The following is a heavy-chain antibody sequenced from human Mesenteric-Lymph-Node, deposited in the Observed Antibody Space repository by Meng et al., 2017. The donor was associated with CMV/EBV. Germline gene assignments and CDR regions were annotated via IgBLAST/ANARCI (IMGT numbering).Heavy chain of an antibody. CDR1: GYAFSRYE. Sequence: GESLKISCVGSGYAFSRYEMIWVRQAPGKGLEWISQISRSGTTMYHAESAKGRFTMFRDNTKNSLYLQMNSLRVEDTAVYYCAREVDDFRAGPQWGWFDPWGQGTLVTVSS. CDR2: ISRSGTTM. D-gene: IGHD3/OR15-3a*01. CDR3: AREVDDFRAGPQWGWFDP. J-gene: IGHJ5*02. V-gene: IGHV3-48*03.